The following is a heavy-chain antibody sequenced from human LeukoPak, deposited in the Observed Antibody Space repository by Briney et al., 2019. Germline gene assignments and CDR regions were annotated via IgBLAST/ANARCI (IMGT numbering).Heavy chain of an antibody. CDR2: MNPSGST. J-gene: IGHJ6*03. Sequence: SETLSLTCAVYGGSFSGYYWTWIRQTPEKGLEWIGEMNPSGSTNYNPSLKSRVTISVDTSKNQFSLELSSVTAADTAVYYCARGRQDVTMIVVVMTAVSYYLDVWGKGPRSPSP. CDR3: ARGRQDVTMIVVVMTAVSYYLDV. CDR1: GGSFSGYY. V-gene: IGHV4-34*01. D-gene: IGHD3-22*01.